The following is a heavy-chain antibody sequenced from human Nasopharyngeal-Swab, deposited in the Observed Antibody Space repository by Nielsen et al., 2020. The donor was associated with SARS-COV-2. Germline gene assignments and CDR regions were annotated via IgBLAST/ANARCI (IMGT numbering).Heavy chain of an antibody. D-gene: IGHD3-22*01. CDR3: ATYYYDSSGYLVVDY. J-gene: IGHJ4*02. V-gene: IGHV1-8*01. CDR2: VNPNSGNT. Sequence: ASVKASCKASGYTFTSYDINWVRQATGQGLEWMGWVNPNSGNTGYAQKFQGGVTMTRNTSISTAYMELSSLRSEDTAVYYCATYYYDSSGYLVVDYWGQGTLVTVSS. CDR1: GYTFTSYD.